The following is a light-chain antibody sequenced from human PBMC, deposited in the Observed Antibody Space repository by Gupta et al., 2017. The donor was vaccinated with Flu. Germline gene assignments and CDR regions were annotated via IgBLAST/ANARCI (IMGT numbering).Light chain of an antibody. CDR3: QQYNTYPRT. CDR2: AAS. Sequence: PSSLSASVGDRVTITCRASQGISTSLVWFQQKPGKAPTSLIYAASSLYSGVPSTFRGSGSGTDFTLTISSLQPEDFATYYCQQYNTYPRTFGQGTKVEIK. J-gene: IGKJ1*01. CDR1: QGISTS. V-gene: IGKV1-16*01.